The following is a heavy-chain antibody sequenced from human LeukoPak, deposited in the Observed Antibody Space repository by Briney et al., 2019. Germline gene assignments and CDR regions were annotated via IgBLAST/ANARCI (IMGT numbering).Heavy chain of an antibody. Sequence: GGSLRLSCAASGFTFSSYSMNWVRQAPGKGLEWVSYISNGNSPIYYADSVKGRFTISRDNAKNSLYLQMYSLRVEDTAVYYCARGFPARRGAFDIWGQGTKVTVSS. V-gene: IGHV3-48*01. D-gene: IGHD6-6*01. J-gene: IGHJ3*02. CDR3: ARGFPARRGAFDI. CDR2: ISNGNSPI. CDR1: GFTFSSYS.